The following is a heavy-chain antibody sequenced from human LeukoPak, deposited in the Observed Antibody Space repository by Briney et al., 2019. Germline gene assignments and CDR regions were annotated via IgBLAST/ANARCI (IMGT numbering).Heavy chain of an antibody. CDR1: GGSISSYY. D-gene: IGHD3-3*01. V-gene: IGHV4-59*01. J-gene: IGHJ5*02. CDR2: IYYSGST. CDR3: ARGLNDFWSGSFRFDP. Sequence: PSETLSLTCSVSGGSISSYYWSWIRQPPGKGLEWIGFIYYSGSTYYNPSLKSRVTISVDTSKNQFSLKLSSVTAADTAVYYCARGLNDFWSGSFRFDPWGQGTLVTVSS.